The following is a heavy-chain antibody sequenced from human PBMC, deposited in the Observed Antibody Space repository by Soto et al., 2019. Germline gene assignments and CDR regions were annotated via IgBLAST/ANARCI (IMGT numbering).Heavy chain of an antibody. CDR2: IIPVYKST. D-gene: IGHD1-1*01. CDR3: AGGGDITGTGGPFDY. V-gene: IGHV1-69*01. Sequence: QMQLVQSGAEVKKPGSSVKVSCKASGVIFNTHAISWVRQAPRQGLEWVGGIIPVYKSTNYAQQFQGRVTITDDESTRTAYMELNSLRSEYTAVYYCAGGGDITGTGGPFDYGGQGTLVTVSS. CDR1: GVIFNTHA. J-gene: IGHJ4*02.